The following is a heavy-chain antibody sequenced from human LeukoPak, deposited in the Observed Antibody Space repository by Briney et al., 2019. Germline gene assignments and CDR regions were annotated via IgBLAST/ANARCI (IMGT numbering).Heavy chain of an antibody. D-gene: IGHD3-10*01. Sequence: GGSLRLSCAASGFTFSSYWMSWVRQAPGKGLEWVANIKQDGSEKYYVDSVKGRFTISRDNAKNSLYLQMNSLRAEDTAVYYCARAMVRGKDYYYYYMDVWGKGTTVTVSS. CDR2: IKQDGSEK. CDR1: GFTFSSYW. J-gene: IGHJ6*03. CDR3: ARAMVRGKDYYYYYMDV. V-gene: IGHV3-7*01.